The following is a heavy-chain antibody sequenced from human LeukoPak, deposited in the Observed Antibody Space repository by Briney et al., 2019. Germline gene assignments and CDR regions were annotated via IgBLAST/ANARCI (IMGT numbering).Heavy chain of an antibody. CDR1: GYSISSGYY. CDR3: ASDLVRAYYYDSSGGFDY. J-gene: IGHJ4*02. D-gene: IGHD3-22*01. V-gene: IGHV4-38-2*02. CDR2: IYHSGST. Sequence: SETLSLTCTISGYSISSGYYWGWIRPPPGKGLEWIGSIYHSGSTYYNPSLKSRVTISVDTSKNQFSLKLSSVTAADTAVYYCASDLVRAYYYDSSGGFDYWGQGTLVTVSS.